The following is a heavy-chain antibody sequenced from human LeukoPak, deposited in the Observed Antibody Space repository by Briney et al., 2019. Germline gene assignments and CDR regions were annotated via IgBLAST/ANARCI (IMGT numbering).Heavy chain of an antibody. V-gene: IGHV3-33*01. CDR2: IWCDGSNK. CDR3: ASTGWLQSPFDY. Sequence: GGSLRLSCAASGFTFSSYGMHWVRQAPGKGLEWVAVIWCDGSNKYYADSVKGRFTISRDNSMNTLYLQMNSLRAEDTAVYYCASTGWLQSPFDYWGQGTLVTVSS. J-gene: IGHJ4*02. CDR1: GFTFSSYG. D-gene: IGHD5-24*01.